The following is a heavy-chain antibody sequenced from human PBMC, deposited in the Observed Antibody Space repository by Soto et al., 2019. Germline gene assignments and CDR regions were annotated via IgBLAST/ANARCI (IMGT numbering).Heavy chain of an antibody. CDR1: GYTFTGYY. D-gene: IGHD6-13*01. Sequence: ASVKVSCKASGYTFTGYYMHWVRQAPGQGLEWMGWINPNSGGTNYTQKFQGWVTMTRDTSISTAYMELSRLRSDDTAVYYCARDLSSSWNGFDYWGQGTLVTVSS. J-gene: IGHJ4*02. V-gene: IGHV1-2*04. CDR3: ARDLSSSWNGFDY. CDR2: INPNSGGT.